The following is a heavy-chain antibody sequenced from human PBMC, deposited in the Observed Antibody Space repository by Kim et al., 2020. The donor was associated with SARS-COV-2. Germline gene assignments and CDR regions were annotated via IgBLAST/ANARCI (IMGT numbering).Heavy chain of an antibody. CDR2: IQQDGSEK. V-gene: IGHV3-7*01. J-gene: IGHJ6*01. Sequence: GGSLRLSCAASGFTFRNSWMSWVRQAPGKGLEWVASIQQDGSEKKYVDSVKGRFTLSRDNAKNSLYLEMSGLRAEDTAVFYCASGRGMDVWGQGTTVTVSS. CDR3: ASGRGMDV. D-gene: IGHD1-26*01. CDR1: GFTFRNSW.